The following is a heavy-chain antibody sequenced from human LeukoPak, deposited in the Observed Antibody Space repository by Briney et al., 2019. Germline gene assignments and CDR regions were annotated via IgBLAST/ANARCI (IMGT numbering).Heavy chain of an antibody. J-gene: IGHJ5*02. CDR1: GFTFSSYW. Sequence: GGSLRLSCAASGFTFSSYWMHWVRQAPGKGLVWVSRINTDGSSTSYADSVKGRFTISRDNAENTLYLQMNSLRAEDTAVYYCARFTDVPARWFDPWGQGTLVTVSS. CDR3: ARFTDVPARWFDP. V-gene: IGHV3-74*01. CDR2: INTDGSST. D-gene: IGHD2-2*01.